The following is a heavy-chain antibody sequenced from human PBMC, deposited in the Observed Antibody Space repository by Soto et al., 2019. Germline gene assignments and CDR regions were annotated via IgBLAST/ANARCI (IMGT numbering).Heavy chain of an antibody. J-gene: IGHJ4*02. Sequence: QVQLVQSGAEVKKPGSSVKVSCKASGGTFSIYAVSWVRQAPGQGLEWMGGIIPIIGTRNYAQRFQGRITITVDEYTSTAYMELSSLKSEDTAVYYCARDLGSGYDPGDYWGQGTLVTVSS. CDR1: GGTFSIYA. V-gene: IGHV1-69*12. D-gene: IGHD5-12*01. CDR3: ARDLGSGYDPGDY. CDR2: IIPIIGTR.